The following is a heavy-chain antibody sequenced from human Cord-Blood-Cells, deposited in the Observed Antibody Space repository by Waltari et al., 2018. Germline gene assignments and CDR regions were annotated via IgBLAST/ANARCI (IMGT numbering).Heavy chain of an antibody. J-gene: IGHJ4*02. CDR2: INTNTGNP. CDR1: GYTFTSYA. D-gene: IGHD1-20*01. Sequence: QVQLVQSGSELKKPGASVKVSCKASGYTFTSYAMNWVRQAPGQGLEWMGWINTNTGNPTYAQGFTGRFVFSLDTSVSTAYLQISSLKAEDTAVYYCARDPVPLVPYNWNLQKYYFDYWGQGTLVTVSS. V-gene: IGHV7-4-1*02. CDR3: ARDPVPLVPYNWNLQKYYFDY.